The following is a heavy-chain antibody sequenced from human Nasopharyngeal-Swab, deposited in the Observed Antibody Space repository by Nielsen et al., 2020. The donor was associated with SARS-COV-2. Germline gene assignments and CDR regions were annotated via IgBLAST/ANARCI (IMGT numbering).Heavy chain of an antibody. Sequence: SLKISCAASGFTFYDYAMHWVRQAPGKGLEWVSGISWNSGSIGYADSVKGRFTISRDNAKNSLYLQMNSLRAEDTALYYCAKQPAADYGMDVWGQGTTVTVSS. CDR3: AKQPAADYGMDV. V-gene: IGHV3-9*01. CDR2: ISWNSGSI. D-gene: IGHD2-2*01. CDR1: GFTFYDYA. J-gene: IGHJ6*02.